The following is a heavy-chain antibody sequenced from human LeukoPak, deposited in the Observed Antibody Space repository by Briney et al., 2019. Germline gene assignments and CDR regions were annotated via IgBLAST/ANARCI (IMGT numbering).Heavy chain of an antibody. V-gene: IGHV4-34*01. J-gene: IGHJ5*02. CDR1: GGSFSGYY. CDR2: INHSGST. Sequence: SETLSLTCAVYGGSFSGYYWSWIRQPPGKGLEWIGEINHSGSTNYNPSLKSRVTISVDTSKNQFSLKLSSVTAADTAVHYCARRLGTPDIVVVPAAIGPNWFDPWGQGTLVTVSS. D-gene: IGHD2-2*01. CDR3: ARRLGTPDIVVVPAAIGPNWFDP.